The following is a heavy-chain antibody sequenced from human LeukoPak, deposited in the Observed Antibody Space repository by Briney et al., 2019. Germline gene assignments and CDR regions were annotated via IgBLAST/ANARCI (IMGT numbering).Heavy chain of an antibody. Sequence: GGSLRLSCAASGFTFSSYWMSWVRQAPGKGLEWVANINQDGSEKYFVDSVKGRFAISRDNAKNSLYLQMNSLRAEDTAVYYCVRVTTYYFDYWGQGTLVTVSS. CDR2: INQDGSEK. V-gene: IGHV3-7*01. CDR3: VRVTTYYFDY. D-gene: IGHD4-17*01. CDR1: GFTFSSYW. J-gene: IGHJ4*02.